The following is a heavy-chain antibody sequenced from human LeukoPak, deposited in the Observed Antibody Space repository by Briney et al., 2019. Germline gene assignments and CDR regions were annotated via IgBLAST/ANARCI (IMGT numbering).Heavy chain of an antibody. J-gene: IGHJ6*02. Sequence: PGGSLRLSCAASGFTFSSYAMSWVRQAPGKGLDWVSAISGSGGKTYYADSVKGRFTISRDNSKNTLYLQMNSLRAEDTAVYYCARVAIYYGSGSYSSTGYYYGMDVWGQGTTVTVSS. D-gene: IGHD3-10*01. CDR3: ARVAIYYGSGSYSSTGYYYGMDV. V-gene: IGHV3-23*01. CDR1: GFTFSSYA. CDR2: ISGSGGKT.